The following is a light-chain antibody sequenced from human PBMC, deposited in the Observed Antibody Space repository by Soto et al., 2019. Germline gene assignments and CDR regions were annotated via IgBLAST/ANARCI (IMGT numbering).Light chain of an antibody. CDR3: SSYTSTNTVV. CDR1: SSDIGNYNF. J-gene: IGLJ2*01. CDR2: DVT. V-gene: IGLV2-14*03. Sequence: QSALTQPASVSGSPGQSITISCTGTSSDIGNYNFVSWYQQHPGKAPKLMFYDVTNRPSGVSNRFSGSKSGNTASLTISGLQAEDVAVYYCSSYTSTNTVVFGGGTKLTVL.